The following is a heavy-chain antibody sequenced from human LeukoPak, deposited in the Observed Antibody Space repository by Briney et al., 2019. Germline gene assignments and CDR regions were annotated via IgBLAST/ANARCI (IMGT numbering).Heavy chain of an antibody. CDR3: ARDIVVVVADRLSYEGYMDV. CDR2: IIPIFGTA. J-gene: IGHJ6*03. D-gene: IGHD2-15*01. Sequence: SVKVSCKASGGTFSSYAISWVRQAPGQGLEWMGGIIPIFGTANYAQKFQGRVTITADESTSTAYMELSSLRCEDTAVYYCARDIVVVVADRLSYEGYMDVWGKGTTVTVSS. CDR1: GGTFSSYA. V-gene: IGHV1-69*13.